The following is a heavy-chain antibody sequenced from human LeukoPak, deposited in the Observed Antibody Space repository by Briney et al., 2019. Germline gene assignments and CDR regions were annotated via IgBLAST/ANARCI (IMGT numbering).Heavy chain of an antibody. CDR1: GFTFSNPA. J-gene: IGHJ4*01. CDR3: AKGIYSSGWSYFDY. D-gene: IGHD6-19*01. Sequence: GGSLRLSCAASGFTFSNPAMSWVCQAPGKGLEWVSTLSGSGITTYYADSVKGRFTISRDNSKNTLYLQMNSLRAEDTAVYYCAKGIYSSGWSYFDYWGHGTLVTVSS. V-gene: IGHV3-23*01. CDR2: LSGSGITT.